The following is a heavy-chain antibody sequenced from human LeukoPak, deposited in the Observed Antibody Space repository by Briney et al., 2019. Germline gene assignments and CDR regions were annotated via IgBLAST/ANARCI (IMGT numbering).Heavy chain of an antibody. CDR3: AGGPPDCSSTSCYFYDY. V-gene: IGHV1-69*13. J-gene: IGHJ4*02. Sequence: VASVKVSCKASGGTFSSYAISWVRQAPGQGLEWMGGIFAILGTAYYAQKLQGGVTITADESTRTAYMELSSLRSEDPAVYYCAGGPPDCSSTSCYFYDYWGQGTLVTVSS. CDR1: GGTFSSYA. CDR2: IFAILGTA. D-gene: IGHD2-2*01.